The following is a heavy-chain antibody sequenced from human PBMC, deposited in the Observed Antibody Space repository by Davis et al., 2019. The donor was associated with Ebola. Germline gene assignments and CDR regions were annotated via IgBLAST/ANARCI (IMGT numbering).Heavy chain of an antibody. V-gene: IGHV2-70*12. D-gene: IGHD1-26*01. CDR1: GFSLSTSGMC. Sequence: SGPTLVKPTQTLTLTCTFSGFSLSTSGMCVSWIRQPPGKALEWLALIDWDDDKYYSTSLKTRLTISKDTSKNQVVLTMTNMDPVDTATYYCAHRGGSYMLNYYYYMDVWGKGTTVTVSS. CDR3: AHRGGSYMLNYYYYMDV. J-gene: IGHJ6*03. CDR2: IDWDDDK.